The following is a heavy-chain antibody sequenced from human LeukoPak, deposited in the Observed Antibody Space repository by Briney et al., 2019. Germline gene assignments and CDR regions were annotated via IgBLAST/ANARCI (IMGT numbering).Heavy chain of an antibody. CDR1: GHTFTGYH. CDR2: INPDSGAT. D-gene: IGHD1/OR15-1a*01. CDR3: ARDSISSPGPINY. Sequence: GASVKVSCKASGHTFTGYHMHWVRQAPGQGLEWMGWINPDSGATSYAQMFQGRVTMTRDTSISTAYMELSRLTSDDTALYYCARDSISSPGPINYWGQGTLVTVSS. J-gene: IGHJ4*02. V-gene: IGHV1-2*02.